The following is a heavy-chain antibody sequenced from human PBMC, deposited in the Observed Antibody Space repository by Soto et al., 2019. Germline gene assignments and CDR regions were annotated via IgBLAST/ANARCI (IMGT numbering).Heavy chain of an antibody. CDR1: GGSISSSSYY. D-gene: IGHD1-26*01. CDR2: IYYSGST. CDR3: AGSGSYSYYFDY. J-gene: IGHJ4*02. Sequence: QLQLQESGPGLVKPSETLSLTCTVSGGSISSSSYYWGWIRQPPGKGLEWIGSIYYSGSTYYNPSLKSRVTISVDTSKNQFSLKLSSVTAADAAVYYCAGSGSYSYYFDYWGQGTLVTVSS. V-gene: IGHV4-39*01.